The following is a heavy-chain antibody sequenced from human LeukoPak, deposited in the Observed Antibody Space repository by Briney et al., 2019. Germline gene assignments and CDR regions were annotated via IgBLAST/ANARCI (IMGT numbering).Heavy chain of an antibody. Sequence: SQTLSLTCAISGDSVSSNSAAWNWIRQSPSRGLEWLGRTYYRSKWYNDYAVSVKSRITIIPDTSKNQFSLQLNSVTPEDTAVYYCARDPLYCSGGSCYFDYWGQGTLVTVSS. CDR3: ARDPLYCSGGSCYFDY. CDR2: TYYRSKWYN. CDR1: GDSVSSNSAA. J-gene: IGHJ4*02. D-gene: IGHD2-15*01. V-gene: IGHV6-1*01.